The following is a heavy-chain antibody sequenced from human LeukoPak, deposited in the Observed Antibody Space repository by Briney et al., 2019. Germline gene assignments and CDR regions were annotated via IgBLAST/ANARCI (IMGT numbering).Heavy chain of an antibody. CDR2: MNPNNDKS. D-gene: IGHD3-9*01. V-gene: IGHV1-8*01. CDR3: AKGDTRYFDWLPDAFDI. CDR1: GYTFTSYD. Sequence: ASVKVSCKTSGYTFTSYDINWVRQATGQGLEWMGWMNPNNDKSGHAQKFQGRVTMTRNTSISTAYMELSSLRSEDTAVYYCAKGDTRYFDWLPDAFDIWGQGTMVTVSS. J-gene: IGHJ3*02.